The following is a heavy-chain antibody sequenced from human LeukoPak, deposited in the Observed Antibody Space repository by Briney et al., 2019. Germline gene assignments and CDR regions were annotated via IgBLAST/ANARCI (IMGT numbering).Heavy chain of an antibody. CDR2: IYYSGST. CDR1: GGSISSYY. Sequence: SETRSLTCTVSGGSISSYYWSWIRQPPGKGLEWIGYIYYSGSTNYNPSLKSRVTISVDTSKNQFSLKLSSVTAADTAVYYCARSDEHPIVVENAFDIWGQGTMVTVSS. CDR3: ARSDEHPIVVENAFDI. V-gene: IGHV4-59*01. J-gene: IGHJ3*02. D-gene: IGHD3-22*01.